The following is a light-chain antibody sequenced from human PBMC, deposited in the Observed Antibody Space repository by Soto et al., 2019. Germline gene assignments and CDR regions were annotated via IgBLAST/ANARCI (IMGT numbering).Light chain of an antibody. CDR2: AAS. J-gene: IGKJ1*01. Sequence: DIQMTQSPSSLSASVGDRITIACRASQGIRDDLNWYQQKPGKAPKRLIYAASSLESGVPSRFSGSVSETEFTLTISDLQPEDFATYYCLQHYSSPPWTFGQGTKVEVK. V-gene: IGKV1-17*02. CDR3: LQHYSSPPWT. CDR1: QGIRDD.